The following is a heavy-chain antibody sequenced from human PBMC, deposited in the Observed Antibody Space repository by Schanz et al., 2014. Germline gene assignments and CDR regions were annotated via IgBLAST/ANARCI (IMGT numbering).Heavy chain of an antibody. D-gene: IGHD3-16*01. CDR2: ISPDNGHT. CDR3: VRVPSRDVSFDL. V-gene: IGHV1-18*01. CDR1: GYTFTDYV. J-gene: IGHJ2*01. Sequence: QVQLVQSGTQVKKPGASGKVSCKASGYTFTDYVLSWGRQPPGKGLEWLGWISPDNGHTTYSQKVRDRVIFTTDTSANTAYMELRSLRSDDTAHYYCVRVPSRDVSFDLWGRGTLVTVSS.